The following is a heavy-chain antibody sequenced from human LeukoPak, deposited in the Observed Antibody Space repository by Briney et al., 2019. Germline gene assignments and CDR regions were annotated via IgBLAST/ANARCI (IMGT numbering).Heavy chain of an antibody. J-gene: IGHJ6*02. D-gene: IGHD5-18*01. V-gene: IGHV3-53*01. Sequence: GGSLRLSCAASGFTFSSYWMHWVRQAPGKGLEWVSVIYSGGSTYYADSVKGRFTISRDNSKNTLYLQMNSLRAEDTAVYYCARDGNSYGYGESYYYYYGMDVWGQGTTVTVSS. CDR2: IYSGGST. CDR1: GFTFSSYW. CDR3: ARDGNSYGYGESYYYYYGMDV.